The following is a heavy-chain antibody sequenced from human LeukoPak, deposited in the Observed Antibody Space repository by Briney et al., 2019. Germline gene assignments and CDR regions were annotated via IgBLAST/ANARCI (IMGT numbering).Heavy chain of an antibody. CDR2: MNPNSGNT. V-gene: IGHV1-8*01. CDR1: GYTFTSYE. CDR3: ASVPSSWYPQGNDGHHDY. Sequence: ASVKVSCKASGYTFTSYEINWVRQATGQGLEWMGWMNPNSGNTGYAQKFQGRVTMTRNTSISTAYMELSSLRSEDTAVYYCASVPSSWYPQGNDGHHDYWGQGTLVTVSS. J-gene: IGHJ4*02. D-gene: IGHD6-13*01.